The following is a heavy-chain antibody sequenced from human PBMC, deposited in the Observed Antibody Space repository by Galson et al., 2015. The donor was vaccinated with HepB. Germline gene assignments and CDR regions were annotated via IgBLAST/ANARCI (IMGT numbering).Heavy chain of an antibody. Sequence: SVKVSCKASGGTFSSYAISWVRQAPGQGLEWMGGIIPIFGTANYAQKFQGRVTITADESTSTAYMELSSLRSEDTAVYYCARVRLAAAGSRGGYYYGMDVWGQGTTVTVSS. V-gene: IGHV1-69*13. CDR3: ARVRLAAAGSRGGYYYGMDV. J-gene: IGHJ6*02. CDR1: GGTFSSYA. D-gene: IGHD6-13*01. CDR2: IIPIFGTA.